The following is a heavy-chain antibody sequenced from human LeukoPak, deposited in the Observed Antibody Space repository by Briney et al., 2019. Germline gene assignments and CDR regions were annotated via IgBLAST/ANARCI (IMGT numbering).Heavy chain of an antibody. D-gene: IGHD3-10*01. CDR1: GFTFRDYY. CDR3: ARPLKYYYGSETYFWFDP. V-gene: IGHV3-7*01. J-gene: IGHJ5*02. Sequence: GGSLRLSCAASGFTFRDYYMAWIRQAPGKGLEWVANINQDGREKYYVDSVKGRFTISRDNAKNSLYLQMNSLRAEDAAVYYCARPLKYYYGSETYFWFDPWGQGTLVTVSS. CDR2: INQDGREK.